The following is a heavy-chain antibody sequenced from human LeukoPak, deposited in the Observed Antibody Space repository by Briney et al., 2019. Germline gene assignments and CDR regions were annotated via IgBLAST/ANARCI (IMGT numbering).Heavy chain of an antibody. J-gene: IGHJ6*02. CDR1: GYTFTGYY. CDR2: INPNSGGT. CDR3: ARLGISHYYGMDV. Sequence: ASVTVSCKASGYTFTGYYMHWVRQAPGQGLEWMGWINPNSGGTNYAQKFQGRVTMTRDTSISTAYMELRGLRSDDTAVYYCARLGISHYYGMDVWGQGTTVTVSS. V-gene: IGHV1-2*02. D-gene: IGHD2-21*01.